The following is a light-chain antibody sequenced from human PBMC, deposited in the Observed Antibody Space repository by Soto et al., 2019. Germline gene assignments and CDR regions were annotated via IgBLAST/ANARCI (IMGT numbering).Light chain of an antibody. V-gene: IGKV3-20*01. Sequence: EVAVKQSPGTLSLSPGKRATLACRATQSVAANYLAWYHQKRGQAPRLVIYFASSRATGLPDRFSGSGSGTDFPLTISRLEPEDFSVYYCHQYGTAPLTFGPATKVDIK. CDR3: HQYGTAPLT. J-gene: IGKJ3*01. CDR2: FAS. CDR1: QSVAANY.